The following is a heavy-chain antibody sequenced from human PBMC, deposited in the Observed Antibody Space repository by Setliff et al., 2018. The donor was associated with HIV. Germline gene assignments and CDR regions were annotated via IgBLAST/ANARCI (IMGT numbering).Heavy chain of an antibody. Sequence: ASVKVSCKASGYTFTSYYVHFVRQAPGQGPEWMGVINPNGGSTNYAQKFEGRVAMTADTSTNNVHMYLSSLRSEDTAIYYCARGGPGSSFGYDWFDPWGQGTPVTV. CDR3: ARGGPGSSFGYDWFDP. CDR2: INPNGGST. CDR1: GYTFTSYY. V-gene: IGHV1-46*01. J-gene: IGHJ5*02. D-gene: IGHD5-18*01.